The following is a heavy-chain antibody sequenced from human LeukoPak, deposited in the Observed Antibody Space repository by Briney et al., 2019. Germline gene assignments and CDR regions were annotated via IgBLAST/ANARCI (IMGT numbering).Heavy chain of an antibody. J-gene: IGHJ5*02. CDR2: IYYSGST. Sequence: SETLSLTCTVSGGSISSYYWSWIRQPPGKGLEWIGYIYYSGSTNYNPSLKSRVTISVDTSKNQFSLKLSSVTAADTAVYYCARDRYRSNWFDPWGQGTLVTVSS. V-gene: IGHV4-59*01. CDR1: GGSISSYY. D-gene: IGHD2-2*02. CDR3: ARDRYRSNWFDP.